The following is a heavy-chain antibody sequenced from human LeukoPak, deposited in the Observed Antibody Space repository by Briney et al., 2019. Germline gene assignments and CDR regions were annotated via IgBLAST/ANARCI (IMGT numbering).Heavy chain of an antibody. CDR2: IYYSGST. Sequence: PSETLSLTRTVSGGSISSSSYSWGWIRQPPGKGLEWIGSIYYSGSTYYNPSLKSRVTISVDTSKNQFSLKLSSVTAADTAVYYCASLLGYYDFWSGYYTRGFYDYWGQGTLVTVSS. V-gene: IGHV4-39*01. CDR3: ASLLGYYDFWSGYYTRGFYDY. D-gene: IGHD3-3*01. CDR1: GGSISSSSYS. J-gene: IGHJ4*02.